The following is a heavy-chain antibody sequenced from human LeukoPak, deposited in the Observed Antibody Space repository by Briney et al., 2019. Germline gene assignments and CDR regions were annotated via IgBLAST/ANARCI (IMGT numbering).Heavy chain of an antibody. CDR1: GGSVSDYY. CDR2: IYHTGST. D-gene: IGHD7-27*01. V-gene: IGHV4-59*02. J-gene: IGHJ4*02. Sequence: PSATLSLTCSISGGSVSDYYWSWVREPPGEGLEWIGYIYHTGSTSYSPSLKSRVTISADTSQNQFSLKLSSVTAADTAVYYCASRKLGNDYWGQGTLVTVSS. CDR3: ASRKLGNDY.